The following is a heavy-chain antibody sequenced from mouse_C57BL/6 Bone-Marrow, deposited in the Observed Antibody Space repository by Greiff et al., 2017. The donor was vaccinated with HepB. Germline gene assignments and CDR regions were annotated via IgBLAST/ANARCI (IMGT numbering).Heavy chain of an antibody. V-gene: IGHV5-4*03. J-gene: IGHJ2*01. Sequence: DVKLVESGGGLVKPGGSLKLSCAASGFTFSSYAMSWVRQTPEKRLEWVATISDGGSYTYYPDNVKGRFTISRDNAKNNLYLQMSHLKSEDTAMYYCARGGNWGQGTTLTVSS. CDR1: GFTFSSYA. CDR2: ISDGGSYT. CDR3: ARGGN.